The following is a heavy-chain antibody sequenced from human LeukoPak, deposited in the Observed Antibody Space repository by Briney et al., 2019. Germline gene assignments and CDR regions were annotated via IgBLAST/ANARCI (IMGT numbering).Heavy chain of an antibody. V-gene: IGHV4-34*01. CDR2: IYYSGST. CDR3: ARDRYHYDY. CDR1: GGSFSGYY. J-gene: IGHJ4*02. D-gene: IGHD2-2*02. Sequence: SETLSLTCAVYGGSFSGYYWSWIRQPPGKGLEWIGSIYYSGSTYYNPSLKSRVTISVDTSKSQFSLKLSSVTAADTAVYYCARDRYHYDYWGQGTLVTVSS.